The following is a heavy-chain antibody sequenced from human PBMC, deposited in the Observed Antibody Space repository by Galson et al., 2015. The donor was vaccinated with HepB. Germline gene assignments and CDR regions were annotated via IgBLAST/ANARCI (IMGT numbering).Heavy chain of an antibody. CDR3: ARRRYCSSTGCYFDWFDP. J-gene: IGHJ5*02. Sequence: SVKVSCKASGGTFSSYAISWVRQAPGQGLEWMGGIIPILGIANYAQKFQGRVTITADKSTSTAYMELSSLRSEDTAVYYCARRRYCSSTGCYFDWFDPWGQGTLVTVSS. CDR2: IIPILGIA. V-gene: IGHV1-69*10. CDR1: GGTFSSYA. D-gene: IGHD2-2*01.